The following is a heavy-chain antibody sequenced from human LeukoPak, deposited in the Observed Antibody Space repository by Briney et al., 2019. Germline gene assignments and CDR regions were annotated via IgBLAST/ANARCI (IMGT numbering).Heavy chain of an antibody. V-gene: IGHV3-74*01. J-gene: IGHJ4*02. D-gene: IGHD3-22*01. CDR3: ARTYYYDSSGYV. CDR2: INSDGSST. Sequence: PGGSLRLSCAASGFTFSSYWMHWVRQTPGKGLVWVSRINSDGSSTSYADSVKGRFTISRDNAKNTVYLQMNSLRAEDTAVYYCARTYYYDSSGYVWGQGTLVTVSS. CDR1: GFTFSSYW.